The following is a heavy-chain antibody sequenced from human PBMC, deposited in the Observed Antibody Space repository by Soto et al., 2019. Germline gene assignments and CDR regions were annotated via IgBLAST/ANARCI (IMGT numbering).Heavy chain of an antibody. V-gene: IGHV3-7*05. CDR2: IKIDGSET. CDR3: AKDKGPEVLDY. CDR1: EFSFDDYA. Sequence: PGGSLRLSCAASEFSFDDYAMSWVRQAPGKGPEWVANIKIDGSETYYVDSVKGRFTISRDNAKNSLYLQMNSLRAEDTAVYYCAKDKGPEVLDYWGQGTLVTVSS. J-gene: IGHJ4*02.